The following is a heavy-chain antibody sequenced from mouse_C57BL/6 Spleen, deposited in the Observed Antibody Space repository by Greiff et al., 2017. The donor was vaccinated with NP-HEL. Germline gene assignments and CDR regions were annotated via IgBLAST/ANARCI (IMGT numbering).Heavy chain of an antibody. CDR3: ARTRYDYYGSGFDY. Sequence: EVQGVESGGGLVKPGGSLKLSCAASGFTFSDYGMHWVRQAPEQGLEWVAYISSGSSTIYYADTVKGRFTIYRDNAKNTLYLQMTSLRSEDTAMYYCARTRYDYYGSGFDYWGQGTTLTVSS. CDR2: ISSGSSTI. D-gene: IGHD1-1*01. V-gene: IGHV5-17*01. J-gene: IGHJ2*01. CDR1: GFTFSDYG.